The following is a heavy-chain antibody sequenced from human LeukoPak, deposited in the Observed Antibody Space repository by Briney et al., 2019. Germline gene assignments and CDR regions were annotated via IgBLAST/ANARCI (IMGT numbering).Heavy chain of an antibody. CDR2: ISTSSSYI. CDR3: ARRASTERGHSYGLDY. CDR1: GFTFSSYS. V-gene: IGHV3-21*01. J-gene: IGHJ4*02. Sequence: GGSLRLSCVASGFTFSSYSMNWVRQAPGKGLEWVSSISTSSSYIYYADSLKGRFTISRHNAKNSLYLQMNSLRAEDTAVYYCARRASTERGHSYGLDYWGQGTLVTVSS. D-gene: IGHD5-18*01.